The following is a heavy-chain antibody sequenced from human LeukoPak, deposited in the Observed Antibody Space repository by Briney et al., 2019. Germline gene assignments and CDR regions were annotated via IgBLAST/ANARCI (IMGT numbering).Heavy chain of an antibody. CDR1: GFSFRSYG. Sequence: PGGSLRLSCAASGFSFRSYGMHWVRQAPGKGLEWVAFIRSGGSDRYYADSGKGRFTISRDDFESTLYLQVNSLRAEDTAVYYCAKDSGSGFDPWGQGTLVTVSS. D-gene: IGHD1-14*01. CDR2: IRSGGSDR. CDR3: AKDSGSGFDP. V-gene: IGHV3-30*02. J-gene: IGHJ5*02.